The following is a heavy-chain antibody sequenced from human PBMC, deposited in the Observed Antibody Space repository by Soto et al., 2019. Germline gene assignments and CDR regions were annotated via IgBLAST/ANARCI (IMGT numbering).Heavy chain of an antibody. D-gene: IGHD4-17*01. Sequence: QVQLVQSGSELKKPGASVKVSCKASGYTFTSYAMNWVRQAPGQGLEWLGWINTNTGNPRYAQGFTGRFVFSLDTSVSTAYLQICSLKAEDTAVYYCARDLVYGSPYYYYGMDVWGQGTTVTVSS. CDR3: ARDLVYGSPYYYYGMDV. V-gene: IGHV7-4-1*01. J-gene: IGHJ6*02. CDR2: INTNTGNP. CDR1: GYTFTSYA.